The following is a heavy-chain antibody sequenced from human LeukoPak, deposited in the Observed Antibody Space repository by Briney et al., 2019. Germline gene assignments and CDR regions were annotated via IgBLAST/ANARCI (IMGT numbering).Heavy chain of an antibody. CDR3: ARDRRGGFDY. Sequence: GGSLRLSCAASGFTFSSYSMNWVRQAPGKGLEWVSYISSSSSTIYYADSVKGRFTISRDNAKNLLYLQMNSLRDEDTAVYYCARDRRGGFDYWGQGTLVTVSS. D-gene: IGHD2-15*01. CDR2: ISSSSSTI. J-gene: IGHJ4*02. CDR1: GFTFSSYS. V-gene: IGHV3-48*02.